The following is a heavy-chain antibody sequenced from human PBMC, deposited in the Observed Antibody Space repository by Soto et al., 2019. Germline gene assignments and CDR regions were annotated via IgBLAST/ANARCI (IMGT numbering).Heavy chain of an antibody. D-gene: IGHD2-8*01. Sequence: SETLSLTCTVSGGSISSSSYYWGWIRQPPGKGLEWIGSIYYSGSTYYNPSLKSRVTISVDTSKNQFSLKLSSVTAADTAVYYCARHSAAAYCTNGVCYHVNFDYWGQGTLVTVSS. CDR2: IYYSGST. CDR1: GGSISSSSYY. J-gene: IGHJ4*02. CDR3: ARHSAAAYCTNGVCYHVNFDY. V-gene: IGHV4-39*01.